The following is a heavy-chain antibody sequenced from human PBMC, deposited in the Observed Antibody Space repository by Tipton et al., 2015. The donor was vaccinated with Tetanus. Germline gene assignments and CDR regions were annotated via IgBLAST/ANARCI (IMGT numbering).Heavy chain of an antibody. D-gene: IGHD5-12*01. CDR2: LYADVDVA. CDR3: AKDSRHTGYDADL. V-gene: IGHV3-23*03. Sequence: SLRLSCVAPGFTLTNYAMSWVRQAPGKGLEWVSVLYADVDVAYYADSVRGRFIISRDKSENTLYLQMNSLRAEDTATYYCAKDSRHTGYDADLWGQGTLVAVSS. CDR1: GFTLTNYA. J-gene: IGHJ5*02.